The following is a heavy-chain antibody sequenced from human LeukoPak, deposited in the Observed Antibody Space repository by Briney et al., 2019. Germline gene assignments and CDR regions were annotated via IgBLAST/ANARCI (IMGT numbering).Heavy chain of an antibody. CDR1: GGSISSYY. CDR3: AGTILAAAGILLDY. D-gene: IGHD6-13*01. CDR2: IYTSGST. J-gene: IGHJ4*02. V-gene: IGHV4-4*07. Sequence: SETLSLTCTVSGGSISSYYWSWIRQPAGKGLEWIGRIYTSGSTNYNPSLKSRVTMSVDTSKNQFSLKLSSVTAADTAVYYCAGTILAAAGILLDYWGQGTLVTVSS.